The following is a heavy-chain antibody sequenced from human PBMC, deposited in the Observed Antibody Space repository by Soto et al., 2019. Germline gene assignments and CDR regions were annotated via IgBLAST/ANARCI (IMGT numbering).Heavy chain of an antibody. V-gene: IGHV3-21*01. CDR3: ARDVIQLWPYDY. D-gene: IGHD5-18*01. J-gene: IGHJ4*02. Sequence: EVQLVESGGGLVKPGGSLRLSCAASGFTFSSYSMNWVRQAPGKGLEWVSSISSSSSYIYYADSVKGRFTISRDNAKNSLYRQMNSLRAEDTAVYYCARDVIQLWPYDYWGQGPLVTVSS. CDR1: GFTFSSYS. CDR2: ISSSSSYI.